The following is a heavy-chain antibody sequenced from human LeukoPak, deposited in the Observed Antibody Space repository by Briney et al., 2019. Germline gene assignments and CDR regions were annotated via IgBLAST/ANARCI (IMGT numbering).Heavy chain of an antibody. D-gene: IGHD3-22*01. CDR1: GGSSTNYF. Sequence: SETLSLTCVLYGGSSTNYFWSWIRKPPGKGLEWIGEINRSASTNYNPSLKSRVTISVDTSKNQFSLKLSSVTAADTAVYYCARAHYYDSSGYFLYYFDYWGQGTLVTVSS. V-gene: IGHV4-34*01. J-gene: IGHJ4*02. CDR2: INRSAST. CDR3: ARAHYYDSSGYFLYYFDY.